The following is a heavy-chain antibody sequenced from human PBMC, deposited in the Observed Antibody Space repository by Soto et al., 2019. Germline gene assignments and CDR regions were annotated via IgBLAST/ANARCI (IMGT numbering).Heavy chain of an antibody. V-gene: IGHV4-4*07. J-gene: IGHJ4*02. CDR1: GGSISNYY. CDR3: ARGGQDFWSGPFDY. D-gene: IGHD3-3*01. CDR2: IDTSGST. Sequence: SETLSLTCTVSGGSISNYYCNWIRQPAGKGLEWIGRIDTSGSTNYNPSLKSRVTMSVDTSKQEFSLKLSSVTAADTALYYCARGGQDFWSGPFDYWGRGAMVTVSS.